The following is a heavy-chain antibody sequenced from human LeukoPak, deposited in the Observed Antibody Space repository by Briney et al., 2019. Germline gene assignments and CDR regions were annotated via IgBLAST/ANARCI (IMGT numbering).Heavy chain of an antibody. J-gene: IGHJ6*03. CDR2: IYYSGST. Sequence: SETLSLTCTVSGGSISSSSYYWGWIRQPPGKGLEWIGSIYYSGSTYYNPSLKSRVTISVDTSKNQFSLKLSSVTAADTAVYYCARQGFYDYYMDVWGKGTTVTVSS. CDR3: ARQGFYDYYMDV. CDR1: GGSISSSSYY. V-gene: IGHV4-39*01.